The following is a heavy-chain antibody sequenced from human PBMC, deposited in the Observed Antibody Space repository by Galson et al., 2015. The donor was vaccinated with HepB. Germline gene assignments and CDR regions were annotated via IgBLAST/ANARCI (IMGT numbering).Heavy chain of an antibody. D-gene: IGHD3-22*01. CDR2: IYHSGST. Sequence: TLSLTCTVSGGSISSGDYYWSWIRQPPGKGLEWVGYIYHSGSTYYNPSLKSRVTISVDTSKNQFSLKLSSVTAADTAVYYCARVRYFYDSSGTWWFDPWGQGTLVTVSS. CDR3: ARVRYFYDSSGTWWFDP. J-gene: IGHJ5*02. V-gene: IGHV4-30-4*01. CDR1: GGSISSGDYY.